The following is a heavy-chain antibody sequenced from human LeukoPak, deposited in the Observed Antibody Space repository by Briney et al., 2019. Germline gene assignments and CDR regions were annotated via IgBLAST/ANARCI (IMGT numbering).Heavy chain of an antibody. CDR1: GGSFSGYY. Sequence: SETLSLTSAVYGGSFSGYYWSWTRQPPGNGLEWIGEINHSGSTNYNKSLKSRVTISVDTSKNQFSLKLSSVTAADAAVYYCARGLGAATVGVDSSGYYLDYWGQGTLVTVSS. D-gene: IGHD3-22*01. CDR3: ARGLGAATVGVDSSGYYLDY. J-gene: IGHJ4*02. CDR2: INHSGST. V-gene: IGHV4-34*01.